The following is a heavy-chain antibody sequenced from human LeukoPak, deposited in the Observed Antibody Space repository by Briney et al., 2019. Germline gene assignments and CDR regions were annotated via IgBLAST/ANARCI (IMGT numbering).Heavy chain of an antibody. CDR2: IYYSGST. D-gene: IGHD2-8*01. CDR1: GASISSGSYF. CDR3: ARLPGSMYAGGDDN. J-gene: IGHJ4*02. V-gene: IGHV4-39*02. Sequence: SQTLSLTCTVSGASISSGSYFWGWIRQPPGKGLEWIGSIYYSGSTYYNPSLKSRVTISVDTSKNHFSLRLSSVTAADTAVYYCARLPGSMYAGGDDNWGQGTLVTVSS.